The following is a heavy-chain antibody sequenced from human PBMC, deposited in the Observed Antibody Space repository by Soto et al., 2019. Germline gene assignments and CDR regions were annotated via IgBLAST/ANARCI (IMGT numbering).Heavy chain of an antibody. CDR2: MYHSGNT. CDR1: GGSITSGGYS. V-gene: IGHV4-30-2*01. CDR3: DSRTYHVVEGSVWLDT. D-gene: IGHD2-21*01. Sequence: PSETLSLTCAVSGGSITSGGYSWGWIRQPPGQGLEWIGYMYHSGNTYYNPSLKGRVTISLDHSRNQFSLRLNSVTAAETAVYFCDSRTYHVVEGSVWLDTWGQGTLVTVSS. J-gene: IGHJ5*02.